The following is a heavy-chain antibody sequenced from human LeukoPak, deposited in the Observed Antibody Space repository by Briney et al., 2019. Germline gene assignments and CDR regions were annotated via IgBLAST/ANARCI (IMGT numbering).Heavy chain of an antibody. D-gene: IGHD2-2*01. CDR1: GFTFSSYA. Sequence: GGSLRLSCAASGFTFSSYAMSWVRQAPGKGLEWVSAISGSGGRTYYADSVKGRFTISRDNSKNTLYLQMNSLRAEDTAVYYCAKRSSYCSSTSCRGVYYYYMDVWGKGTTVTVSS. CDR2: ISGSGGRT. CDR3: AKRSSYCSSTSCRGVYYYYMDV. V-gene: IGHV3-23*01. J-gene: IGHJ6*03.